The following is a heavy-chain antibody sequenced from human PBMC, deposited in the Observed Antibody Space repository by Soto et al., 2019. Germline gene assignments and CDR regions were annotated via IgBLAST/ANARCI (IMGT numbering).Heavy chain of an antibody. CDR2: INPILSMS. CDR3: ARSYGSAYRAFDY. D-gene: IGHD3-10*01. V-gene: IGHV1-69*02. CDR1: GDTFTFYS. Sequence: QVQLVQSGADVKRPGSSVKVSCKASGDTFTFYSINWVRQAPGLGLEWMGRINPILSMSNYAQRFQGRVTMTADKSTSTAYMELSSLRSEDTAIYYCARSYGSAYRAFDYWGQGALVTVSS. J-gene: IGHJ4*02.